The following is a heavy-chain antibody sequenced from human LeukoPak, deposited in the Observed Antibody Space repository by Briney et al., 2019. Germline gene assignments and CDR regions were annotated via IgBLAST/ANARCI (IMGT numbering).Heavy chain of an antibody. CDR1: GGSISNRKYY. CDR3: ARYRGGNYLDYYYYGMDV. D-gene: IGHD1-7*01. CDR2: TYYTGST. V-gene: IGHV4-39*01. Sequence: PSETLSLTCTVSGGSISNRKYYWGWIRQPPGKGLEWIGTTYYTGSTYYSPSLRSRVTISVDTSNNQFSLKLNSMTAADTALYYCARYRGGNYLDYYYYGMDVWGQGTTVTVSS. J-gene: IGHJ6*02.